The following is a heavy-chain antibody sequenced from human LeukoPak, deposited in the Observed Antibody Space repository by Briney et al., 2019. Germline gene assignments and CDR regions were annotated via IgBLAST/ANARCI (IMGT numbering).Heavy chain of an antibody. D-gene: IGHD3-22*01. J-gene: IGHJ4*02. CDR2: IRYDGSNK. V-gene: IGHV3-30*02. CDR3: ARGGGYYYDSSGFFDY. CDR1: GFTFSSYG. Sequence: GGSLRLSCAASGFTFSSYGMHWVRQAPGKGLEWVAFIRYDGSNKYYADSVKGRFTISRDNSKNTLYLQMNSLRAEDTAVYYCARGGGYYYDSSGFFDYWGQGTLVTVSS.